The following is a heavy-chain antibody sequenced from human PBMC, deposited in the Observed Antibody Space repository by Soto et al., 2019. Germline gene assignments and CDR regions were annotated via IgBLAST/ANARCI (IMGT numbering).Heavy chain of an antibody. V-gene: IGHV4-34*01. CDR3: ARTGGYYEYYFDY. D-gene: IGHD3-22*01. J-gene: IGHJ4*02. CDR2: INHSGST. CDR1: GGSFSGYY. Sequence: QVQLQQWGAGLLKPSETLSLTCAVYGGSFSGYYWSWIRQPPGKGLEWIGEINHSGSTNYNPSLKSRVTISVDTSKNQFSLKLSSVTAADMAVYYCARTGGYYEYYFDYWGQGTLVTVSS.